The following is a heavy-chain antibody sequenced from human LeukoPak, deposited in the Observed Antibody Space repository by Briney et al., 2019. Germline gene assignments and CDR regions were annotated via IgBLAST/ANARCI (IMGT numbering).Heavy chain of an antibody. D-gene: IGHD3-3*01. Sequence: SETLSLTCTVSGGSISSSSHYWGWIRQPPGKGLEWIGSIYYSGSTYYNPSLKSRVTISVDTSKNQFSLKLSSVTAADTAVYYCASKRIITIFGVTRGYFDYWGQGTLVTVSS. CDR3: ASKRIITIFGVTRGYFDY. CDR1: GGSISSSSHY. J-gene: IGHJ4*02. V-gene: IGHV4-39*01. CDR2: IYYSGST.